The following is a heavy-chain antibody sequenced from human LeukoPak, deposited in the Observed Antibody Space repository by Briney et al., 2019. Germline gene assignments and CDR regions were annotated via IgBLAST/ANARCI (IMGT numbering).Heavy chain of an antibody. D-gene: IGHD3-22*01. CDR1: GYTFTSYG. CDR3: ARRLKAYYCDSSGYYYYAFDI. Sequence: ASVKVSCKASGYTFTSYGISWVRQAPGQGLEWMGWISAYNGNTNYAQKLQGRVTMTTDTSTSTAYMELRSLRSDDTAVYYCARRLKAYYCDSSGYYYYAFDIWGQGTMVTVSS. J-gene: IGHJ3*02. CDR2: ISAYNGNT. V-gene: IGHV1-18*01.